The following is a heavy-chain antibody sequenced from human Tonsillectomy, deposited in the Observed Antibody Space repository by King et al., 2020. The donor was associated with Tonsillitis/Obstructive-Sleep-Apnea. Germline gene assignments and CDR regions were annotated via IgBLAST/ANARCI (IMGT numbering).Heavy chain of an antibody. D-gene: IGHD3-10*01. J-gene: IGHJ6*03. V-gene: IGHV3-9*01. CDR2: IIWNSANI. CDR3: AKDGERGGYYNFSFMDV. Sequence: DVQLVESGGGLVQPGRSLRLSCAASGFTFDDYAMHWVRQAPGKGLEWVAGIIWNSANIGYADSVKGRFTISRDNAKNSLYLQMNSLRAEDTALYYCAKDGERGGYYNFSFMDVGGEGTTVTVS. CDR1: GFTFDDYA.